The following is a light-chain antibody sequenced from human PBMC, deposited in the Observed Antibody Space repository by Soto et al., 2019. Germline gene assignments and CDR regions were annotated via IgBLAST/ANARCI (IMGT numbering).Light chain of an antibody. CDR1: QSISNK. V-gene: IGKV3-15*01. Sequence: EIVMTQSPATLSVSPGERASLSCRASQSISNKLAWYQQKPGQAPRLLIYDASTRATGIPARFSGSGSGTDFTLTISSLQSEDFAVYYCQQYNNWLYTFGQGTKLEIK. CDR2: DAS. J-gene: IGKJ2*01. CDR3: QQYNNWLYT.